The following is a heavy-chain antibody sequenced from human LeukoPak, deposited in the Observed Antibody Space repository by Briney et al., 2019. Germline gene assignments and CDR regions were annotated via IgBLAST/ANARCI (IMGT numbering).Heavy chain of an antibody. CDR3: ARGYYGSGSHSDY. CDR2: ISYDGSNK. V-gene: IGHV3-30-3*01. Sequence: GGSLRLSCAASGFTFSSYAMHRVRQAPGKGLEGVAVISYDGSNKYYADSVKGRFTIPRDNSKNTLYLQMNSLRAEDTAVYYCARGYYGSGSHSDYWGQGTLVTVSS. CDR1: GFTFSSYA. D-gene: IGHD3-10*01. J-gene: IGHJ4*02.